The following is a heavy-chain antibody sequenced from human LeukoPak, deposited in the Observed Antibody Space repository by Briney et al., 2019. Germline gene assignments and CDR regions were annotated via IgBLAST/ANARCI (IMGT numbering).Heavy chain of an antibody. CDR3: ARDQPRITNDL. J-gene: IGHJ4*02. CDR1: GFTFIRNW. CDR2: IKEDGSEK. V-gene: IGHV3-7*01. Sequence: GGSLRLSCAASGFTFIRNWMTWVRQAPGKGLQWVASIKEDGSEKYYVDSVKGRFTISRDNVQNSLFLQMNSLRIEDTAMYYCARDQPRITNDLWGQGTLVTVSS. D-gene: IGHD1-14*01.